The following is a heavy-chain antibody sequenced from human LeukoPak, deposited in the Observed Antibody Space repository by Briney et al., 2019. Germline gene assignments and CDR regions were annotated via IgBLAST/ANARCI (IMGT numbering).Heavy chain of an antibody. CDR2: INHSGST. D-gene: IGHD2-2*01. V-gene: IGHV4-34*01. Sequence: SETLSLTCAVYGGSFSGYYWSWIRQPPGKGLEWIGEINHSGSTNYNPSLKSRVTISVDTSKNQFSLKVNSVTAADTAVYYCARDAGHQLSRRNYYAMDVWGQGTTVTVSS. CDR1: GGSFSGYY. CDR3: ARDAGHQLSRRNYYAMDV. J-gene: IGHJ6*02.